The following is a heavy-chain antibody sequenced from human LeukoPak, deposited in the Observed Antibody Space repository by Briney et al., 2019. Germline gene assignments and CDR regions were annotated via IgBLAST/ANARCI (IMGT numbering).Heavy chain of an antibody. J-gene: IGHJ4*02. CDR3: ARDYYDSSGAISFDY. Sequence: GASAKVSRKASGYTFTSYAIHWVRQAPGQRLEWMGWINTGNGNTKYSQKFQDRVTISRDTAASTAYMELSSLRSEDTAVYYCARDYYDSSGAISFDYWGQGTLVTVSS. V-gene: IGHV1-3*04. D-gene: IGHD3-22*01. CDR1: GYTFTSYA. CDR2: INTGNGNT.